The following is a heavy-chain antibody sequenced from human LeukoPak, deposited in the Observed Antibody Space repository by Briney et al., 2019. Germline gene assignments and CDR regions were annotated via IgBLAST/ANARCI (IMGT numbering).Heavy chain of an antibody. J-gene: IGHJ6*02. D-gene: IGHD2-15*01. CDR3: ARDSCSGGSCYPNGYYGMDV. CDR2: INPNSGGT. CDR1: RYTFTGYY. Sequence: ASVKVSCKASRYTFTGYYMHWVRQAPGQGLEWMGWINPNSGGTNYAQKFQGWVTMTRDTSISTAYMELSRLRSDDTAVYYCARDSCSGGSCYPNGYYGMDVWGQGTTVTVSS. V-gene: IGHV1-2*04.